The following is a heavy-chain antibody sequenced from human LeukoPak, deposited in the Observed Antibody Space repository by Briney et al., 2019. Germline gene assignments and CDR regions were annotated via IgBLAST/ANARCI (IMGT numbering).Heavy chain of an antibody. CDR3: ARAVHYYDSVGADLDL. D-gene: IGHD3-22*01. V-gene: IGHV3-66*01. J-gene: IGHJ3*01. Sequence: PGGSLRLSCEASGFTVSSNYMSWVRQAPGKGLEWVSVIYSGGSTYYADSVKGRFTISRDNSKNTLYLQMNSLRAEDTAVYYCARAVHYYDSVGADLDLWGQGTMVTVSS. CDR2: IYSGGST. CDR1: GFTVSSNY.